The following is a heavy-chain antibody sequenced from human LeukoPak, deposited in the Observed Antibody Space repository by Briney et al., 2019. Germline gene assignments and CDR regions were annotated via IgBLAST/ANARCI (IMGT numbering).Heavy chain of an antibody. CDR2: IHPSGSA. V-gene: IGHV4-59*01. CDR1: DGSISGYY. CDR3: ARGIDAYKVGY. J-gene: IGHJ4*02. Sequence: SETLSLTCSVSDGSISGYYWNWIRQPPGGGLEWIGCIHPSGSAHYNPSLENRVTISLDTSNSRFFLNVNSVAAADTAVYYCARGIDAYKVGYWGQGTLVAASS. D-gene: IGHD5-24*01.